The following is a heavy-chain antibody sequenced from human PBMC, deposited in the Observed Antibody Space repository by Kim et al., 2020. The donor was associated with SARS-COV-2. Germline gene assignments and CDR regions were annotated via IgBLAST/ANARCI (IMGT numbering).Heavy chain of an antibody. CDR1: GYTFSAYP. CDR2: INVRGNT. CDR3: ARSNSGSDLFDY. D-gene: IGHD5-12*01. J-gene: IGHJ4*02. Sequence: ASVKVSCKASGYTFSAYPMHWVRQAPGQRPEWMGWINVRGNTKYSRNLQGRVTLTRDTSATTAYMELSSLRSEDTALYYCARSNSGSDLFDYWGQGTLVTVSS. V-gene: IGHV1-3*01.